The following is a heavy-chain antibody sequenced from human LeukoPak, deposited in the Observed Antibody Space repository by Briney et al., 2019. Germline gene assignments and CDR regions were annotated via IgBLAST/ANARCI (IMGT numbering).Heavy chain of an antibody. V-gene: IGHV1-46*01. Sequence: ASVKVSCKASGYTFTSYYMHWVRQAPGQGLEWMGIINPSGGSTSYAQKFQGRVTMTRDTSTSTVYMELSSLRSEDTAVYYCARDPLTYCGGDCYEGAPTDYWGQGTLVTVSA. J-gene: IGHJ4*02. D-gene: IGHD2-21*02. CDR2: INPSGGST. CDR3: ARDPLTYCGGDCYEGAPTDY. CDR1: GYTFTSYY.